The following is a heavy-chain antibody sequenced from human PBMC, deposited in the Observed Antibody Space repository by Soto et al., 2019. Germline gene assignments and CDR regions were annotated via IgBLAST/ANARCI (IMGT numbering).Heavy chain of an antibody. J-gene: IGHJ6*02. CDR1: GYSFTSYW. Sequence: GESLKIYCKGSGYSFTSYWIGWVRQMPGKGLEWMGIIYPGDSDTRYSPSFQGQVTISADKSINTAYLQWSSLEASDTAMYYCARTAAAGKYYYGMDVWGQGTTVTVSS. V-gene: IGHV5-51*01. CDR3: ARTAAAGKYYYGMDV. CDR2: IYPGDSDT. D-gene: IGHD6-13*01.